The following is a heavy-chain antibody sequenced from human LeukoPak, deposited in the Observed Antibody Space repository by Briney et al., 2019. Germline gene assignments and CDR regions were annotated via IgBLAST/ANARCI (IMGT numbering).Heavy chain of an antibody. CDR3: ARVYFDFWTGYLDWYFDL. V-gene: IGHV3-74*01. CDR2: IDPDGTTT. CDR1: RFSLGPYW. D-gene: IGHD3-3*01. Sequence: GGSLRLSCAASRFSLGPYWMHWVRQARGRGVVWVSRIDPDGTTTNYADSVKGRFTISRDNAENTLYMQMNSLRVEGTAVYYCARVYFDFWTGYLDWYFDLWGRGTLVTVSS. J-gene: IGHJ2*01.